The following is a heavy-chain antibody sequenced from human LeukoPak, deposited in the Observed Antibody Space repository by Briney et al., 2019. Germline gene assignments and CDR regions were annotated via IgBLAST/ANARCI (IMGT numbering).Heavy chain of an antibody. D-gene: IGHD3-16*01. CDR1: GATFSSYA. CDR2: IIPILGIA. V-gene: IGHV1-69*04. Sequence: GASVKVSCKASGATFSSYAISWVRQAPGQGLEWMGRIIPILGIANYAQKFQGRVTITADKSTSTAYMELSSLRSEDTAVYYCARWGNGMDVWGQGTTVTVSS. J-gene: IGHJ6*02. CDR3: ARWGNGMDV.